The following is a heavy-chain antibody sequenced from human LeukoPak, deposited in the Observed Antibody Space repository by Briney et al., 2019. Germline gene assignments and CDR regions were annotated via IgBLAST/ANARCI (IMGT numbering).Heavy chain of an antibody. CDR3: VREGDLGGYYFDY. V-gene: IGHV3-48*03. CDR2: IWRSGSLI. J-gene: IGHJ4*02. D-gene: IGHD5-12*01. Sequence: GGSLRLSCAASAFTFSSYDMYWVRRAPGKGLEWVSYIWRSGSLIYYADSVKGRFTISRDNAKNSLYLQMNSLRAEDTALYYCVREGDLGGYYFDYWGQGALVTVSS. CDR1: AFTFSSYD.